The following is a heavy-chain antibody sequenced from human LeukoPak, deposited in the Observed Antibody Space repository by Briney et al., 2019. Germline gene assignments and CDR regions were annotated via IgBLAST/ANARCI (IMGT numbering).Heavy chain of an antibody. CDR2: INHSGST. Sequence: SETLSLTCAVYGVSFSGYYWSWIRQPPGKGLEWIGEINHSGSTNYNPSLKSRVTISVDTSKNQFSLKLSSVTAADPAVYYCGRVSGLLWFREFTRGSFDYSGQGTLVTVSS. CDR3: GRVSGLLWFREFTRGSFDY. V-gene: IGHV4-34*01. D-gene: IGHD3-10*01. CDR1: GVSFSGYY. J-gene: IGHJ4*02.